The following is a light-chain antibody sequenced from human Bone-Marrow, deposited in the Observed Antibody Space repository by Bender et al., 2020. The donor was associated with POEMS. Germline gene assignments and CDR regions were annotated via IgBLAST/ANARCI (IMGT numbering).Light chain of an antibody. CDR2: EVN. J-gene: IGLJ2*01. CDR1: SSDVGSYNL. V-gene: IGLV2-23*02. CDR3: CSYAGSSTVV. Sequence: QSALTQPASVSGSPGQSITISCTGTSSDVGSYNLVSWYQQHPGNAPKVLLYEVNRRPSGVSDRFSGSKSGNTASLTVSGLQAEDEAEYFCCSYAGSSTVVFGGGTKLTVL.